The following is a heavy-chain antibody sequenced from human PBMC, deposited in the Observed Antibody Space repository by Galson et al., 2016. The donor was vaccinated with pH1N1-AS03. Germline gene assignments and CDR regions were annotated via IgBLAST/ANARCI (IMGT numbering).Heavy chain of an antibody. CDR1: GGSITNYY. D-gene: IGHD6-6*01. Sequence: ETLSLTCTVSGGSITNYYRTWIRQPPGKGLERIGYIYYNGPANYNPSLNSRVTISADTSKKQFFLNLTSVTAADTAVYFCTRGGTYSSSSPAYFGYWGQGTLVTVSS. J-gene: IGHJ4*02. CDR2: IYYNGPA. V-gene: IGHV4-59*01. CDR3: TRGGTYSSSSPAYFGY.